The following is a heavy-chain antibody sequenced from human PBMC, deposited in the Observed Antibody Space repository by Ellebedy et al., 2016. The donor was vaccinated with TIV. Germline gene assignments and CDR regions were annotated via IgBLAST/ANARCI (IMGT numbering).Heavy chain of an antibody. J-gene: IGHJ2*01. CDR2: IFDTGST. CDR1: GGSISGSSYY. Sequence: SETLSLTCTVSGGSISGSSYYWGWIRQPPGKGLEWIGNIFDTGSTYFNPSLKSRVTISVDMSKNQFSLKLSSMTAADTAVYYCARNVLIFTFDKWYADLWGRGTLVTVSS. V-gene: IGHV4-39*01. CDR3: ARNVLIFTFDKWYADL. D-gene: IGHD3/OR15-3a*01.